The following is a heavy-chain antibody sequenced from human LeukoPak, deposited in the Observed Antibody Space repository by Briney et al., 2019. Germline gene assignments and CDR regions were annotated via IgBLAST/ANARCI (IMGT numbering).Heavy chain of an antibody. J-gene: IGHJ4*02. CDR2: IRYDGSNK. CDR1: GFTFSSYG. Sequence: GGSLRLSCAASGFTFSSYGMHWVRQAPGKGLEWVAFIRYDGSNKYYADSVKGRFTISRDNSKNTLYLQMNSLRAEDTAVYFCAKPAKTDYADYWGQGTLVTVSS. D-gene: IGHD1-14*01. V-gene: IGHV3-30*02. CDR3: AKPAKTDYADY.